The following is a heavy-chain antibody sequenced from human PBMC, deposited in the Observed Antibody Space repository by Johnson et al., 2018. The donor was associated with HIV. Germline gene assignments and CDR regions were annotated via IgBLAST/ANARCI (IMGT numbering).Heavy chain of an antibody. D-gene: IGHD6-6*01. Sequence: VQLVESGGGLVQPGGSLRLSCTASGFSFSSYDMNWVRQGTGKALEWVSTIGTKGDTYYAGSVKGRFIISRENAKNSLYLQMNSLRAGDSAVDYCARAGVCDSSLKDPFDICGHGTMVTVSS. V-gene: IGHV3-13*01. CDR3: ARAGVCDSSLKDPFDI. CDR2: IGTKGDT. J-gene: IGHJ3*02. CDR1: GFSFSSYD.